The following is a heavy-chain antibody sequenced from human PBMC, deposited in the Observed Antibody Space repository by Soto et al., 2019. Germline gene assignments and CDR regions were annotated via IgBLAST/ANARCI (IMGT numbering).Heavy chain of an antibody. CDR1: GGTFSSYA. Sequence: SVKVSCKASGGTFSSYAISWVRQAPGQGLEWMGGIIPIFGTANYAQKLQGRVTMTTDTSTSTAYMELRSLRSGDTAVYYCARDPSYHCMDVWGQGTTVTVSS. J-gene: IGHJ6*02. CDR2: IIPIFGTA. V-gene: IGHV1-69*05. CDR3: ARDPSYHCMDV.